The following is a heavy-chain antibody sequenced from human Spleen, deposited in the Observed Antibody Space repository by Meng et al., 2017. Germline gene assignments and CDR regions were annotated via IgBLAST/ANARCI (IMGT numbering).Heavy chain of an antibody. V-gene: IGHV4-61*01. J-gene: IGHJ3*02. D-gene: IGHD1-1*01. Sequence: VQLQEAGPGLVRPSETLSLTCTVSGDSVSSSNYYWSWIRQPPGKGLEWIGYVYYTGSTNYNPSLKGRVTTSVDTSKNQFSLKLSSVTAADTAVYYCARGRLTTGPNRRADAFDIWGQGTMVTVSS. CDR1: GDSVSSSNYY. CDR3: ARGRLTTGPNRRADAFDI. CDR2: VYYTGST.